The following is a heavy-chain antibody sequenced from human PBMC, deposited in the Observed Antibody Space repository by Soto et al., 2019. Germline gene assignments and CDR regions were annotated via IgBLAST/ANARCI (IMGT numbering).Heavy chain of an antibody. Sequence: SETLSLTCTVSGGSISSYYWSWIRQTPGKGLEWIGEINHSGSTNYNPSLKSRVTISVDTSKNQFSLKLSSVTAADTAVYYCARGLIFGVVIIPVWAFDIWGQGTVVTVSS. V-gene: IGHV4-34*01. CDR1: GGSISSYY. D-gene: IGHD3-3*01. CDR3: ARGLIFGVVIIPVWAFDI. J-gene: IGHJ3*02. CDR2: INHSGST.